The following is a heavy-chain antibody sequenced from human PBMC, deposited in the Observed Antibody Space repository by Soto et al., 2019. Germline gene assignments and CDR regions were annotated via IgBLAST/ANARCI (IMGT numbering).Heavy chain of an antibody. CDR1: GYSFTNYW. CDR2: IYPGDSDT. V-gene: IGHV5-51*01. CDR3: ARQISDSRRYYYGMDV. D-gene: IGHD3-22*01. Sequence: GESLKISCKGSGYSFTNYWIGWVRQMPGKGLEWMGIIYPGDSDTRYSPPFQGQVTISADKSISTAYLQWSSLKASDTAMYYCARQISDSRRYYYGMDVWGQGTTVTVSS. J-gene: IGHJ6*02.